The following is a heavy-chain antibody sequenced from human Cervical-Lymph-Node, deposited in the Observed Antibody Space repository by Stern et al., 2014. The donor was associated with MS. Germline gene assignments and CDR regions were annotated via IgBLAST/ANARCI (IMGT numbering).Heavy chain of an antibody. J-gene: IGHJ3*02. D-gene: IGHD5-12*01. CDR3: VRGWEPRQDGPSGHDYDAFDI. Sequence: VQLVESGGGLVKPGGSLRLSCAASGFTFSDSYMTWIRQTPGKGLEWVSYISSSGDTIKYAESVKVRFTVYRDNAKNSLSLQMSSLRVEDTAVYYCVRGWEPRQDGPSGHDYDAFDIWGQGTMVTVSS. V-gene: IGHV3-11*01. CDR1: GFTFSDSY. CDR2: ISSSGDTI.